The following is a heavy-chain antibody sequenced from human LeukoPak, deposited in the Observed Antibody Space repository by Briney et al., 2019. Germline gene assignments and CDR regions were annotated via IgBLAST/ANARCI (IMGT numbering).Heavy chain of an antibody. D-gene: IGHD3-22*01. CDR2: IKSKTDGGTT. J-gene: IGHJ4*02. CDR1: GFTFSNAW. Sequence: GGSLRLSXAASGFTFSNAWMSWVRQAPGKGLEWVGRIKSKTDGGTTDYAAPVKGRFTISRDDSKNTLYLQMNSLKTEDTAVYYCTTADYYDSSGYSWGQGTLVTVSS. V-gene: IGHV3-15*01. CDR3: TTADYYDSSGYS.